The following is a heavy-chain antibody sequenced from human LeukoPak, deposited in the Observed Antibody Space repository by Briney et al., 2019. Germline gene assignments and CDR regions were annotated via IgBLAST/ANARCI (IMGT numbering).Heavy chain of an antibody. CDR1: GYTFTGYY. J-gene: IGHJ4*02. D-gene: IGHD6-13*01. Sequence: ASVKVSCKASGYTFTGYYMHWVRQAPGQGLEWMGWINPNSGGTNYAQKFQGRVTMTRDTSVSIAYVELNRVRSDDTAVYYCARALAAAATHWGQGTLVTV. CDR3: ARALAAAATH. CDR2: INPNSGGT. V-gene: IGHV1-2*02.